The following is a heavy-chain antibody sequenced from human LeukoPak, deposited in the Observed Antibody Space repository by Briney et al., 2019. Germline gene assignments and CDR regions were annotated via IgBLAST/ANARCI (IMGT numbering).Heavy chain of an antibody. J-gene: IGHJ3*02. V-gene: IGHV3-23*01. CDR3: AKDGHNWGFYAFDI. CDR1: GFTFSIYG. CDR2: ISGSGGST. D-gene: IGHD1-1*01. Sequence: GGTLRLSCAASGFTFSIYGMSWVRQAPGKGLEWVSAISGSGGSTYYADSVKGRFTISRDNSKNTLYLQMNSLRAEDTAFYYCAKDGHNWGFYAFDIWGQGTMVTVS.